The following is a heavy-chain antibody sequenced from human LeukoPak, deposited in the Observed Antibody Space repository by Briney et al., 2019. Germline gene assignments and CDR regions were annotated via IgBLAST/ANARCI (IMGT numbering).Heavy chain of an antibody. J-gene: IGHJ4*02. CDR3: ARGDPYYYDSSGYYY. CDR1: GFTFSSYW. D-gene: IGHD3-22*01. CDR2: IKQDGSEK. Sequence: GGSLRLSCAASGFTFSSYWMSWVRQAPGKGLEWVANIKQDGSEKYYVDSVKGRFTISRDNAKNSLYLQMNSLRAEDTAVYYCARGDPYYYDSSGYYYWGQGTLVTVSS. V-gene: IGHV3-7*01.